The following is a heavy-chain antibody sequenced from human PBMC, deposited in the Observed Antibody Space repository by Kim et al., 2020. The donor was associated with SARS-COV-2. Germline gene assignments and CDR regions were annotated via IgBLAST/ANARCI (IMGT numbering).Heavy chain of an antibody. CDR2: ISSSGSTI. CDR3: AREVRWYYDSSGSQS. Sequence: GGSLRLSCAASGFTFSSYEMNCVRQAPGKGLEWVSYISSSGSTIYYADSVKGRFTISRDNAKNSLYLQMNSLRAEDTAVYYCAREVRWYYDSSGSQSWGQGTLVTVSS. CDR1: GFTFSSYE. V-gene: IGHV3-48*03. D-gene: IGHD3-22*01. J-gene: IGHJ4*02.